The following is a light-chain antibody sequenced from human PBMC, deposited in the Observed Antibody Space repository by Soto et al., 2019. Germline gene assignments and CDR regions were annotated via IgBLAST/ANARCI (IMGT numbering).Light chain of an antibody. CDR3: QQGFSFPAT. Sequence: DIQMTQSPSSLSASVGDRVTITCRANQTITRYLNWYQQKPGPAPKLLIYAASSMSEGVPSRFRGSGSGTDFTLTISNLQPEDFAAYSCQQGFSFPATFGQGTKLEIK. CDR2: AAS. J-gene: IGKJ2*01. V-gene: IGKV1-39*01. CDR1: QTITRY.